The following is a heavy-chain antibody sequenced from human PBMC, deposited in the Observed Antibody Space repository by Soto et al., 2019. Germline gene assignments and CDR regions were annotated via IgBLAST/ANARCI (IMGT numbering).Heavy chain of an antibody. J-gene: IGHJ4*02. D-gene: IGHD6-13*01. CDR1: GFTFSSYG. Sequence: QVQLVESGGGVVQPGRSLRLSCAASGFTFSSYGMHWVRKAPGKGLEWVAVIWYDGSNKYYADSVKGRFTISRDNSKNTLYLQMNSLRAEDTAVYYCAREAPPRHIAAAPFDYWGQGTLVTVSS. CDR2: IWYDGSNK. V-gene: IGHV3-33*01. CDR3: AREAPPRHIAAAPFDY.